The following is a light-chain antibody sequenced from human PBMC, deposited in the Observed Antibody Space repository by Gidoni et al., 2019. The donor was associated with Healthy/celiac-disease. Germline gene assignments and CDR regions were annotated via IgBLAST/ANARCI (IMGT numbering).Light chain of an antibody. V-gene: IGKV3-20*01. CDR1: QSVSSSY. CDR3: QQYGSSLPT. Sequence: EIVLTQSPGTLSLSPGERAPLSCRASQSVSSSYLAWYQQNPGQPPRLLIYGASSRAAGIPDRFSGSGSGTDFTLTISRLEPEDFAVYYCQQYGSSLPTFGQGTRLEIK. CDR2: GAS. J-gene: IGKJ5*01.